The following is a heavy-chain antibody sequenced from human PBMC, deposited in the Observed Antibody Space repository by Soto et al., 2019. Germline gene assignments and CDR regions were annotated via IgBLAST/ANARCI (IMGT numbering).Heavy chain of an antibody. D-gene: IGHD3-22*01. CDR1: GFTFSSYG. J-gene: IGHJ4*02. Sequence: QVQLVESGGGVVQPGRSLRLSCAASGFTFSSYGMHWVRQAPGKGLEWVAVISYDGSNKYYADSVKGRFTISKDNSKNTVYLQMNSLRAEDTAVYYCGKDIDSSGPPFDFWGQGTLVNVSS. CDR2: ISYDGSNK. V-gene: IGHV3-30*18. CDR3: GKDIDSSGPPFDF.